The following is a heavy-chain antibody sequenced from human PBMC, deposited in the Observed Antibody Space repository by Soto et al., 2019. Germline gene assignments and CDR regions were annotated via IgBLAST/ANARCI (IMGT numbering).Heavy chain of an antibody. V-gene: IGHV3-7*01. CDR3: AREVPAGILDY. D-gene: IGHD6-13*01. J-gene: IGHJ4*02. CDR1: GFTFSTYW. Sequence: GGSLRLSCAASGFTFSTYWMSWVRQAPGKGLEWVANIKEDGSDKYYVDSVKGRFTISRDNAKYSLYLQLNSLRAEDTAVYYCAREVPAGILDYWGQGIPVTVSS. CDR2: IKEDGSDK.